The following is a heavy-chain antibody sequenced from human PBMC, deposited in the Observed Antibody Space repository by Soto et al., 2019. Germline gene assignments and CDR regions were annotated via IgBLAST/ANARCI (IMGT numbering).Heavy chain of an antibody. J-gene: IGHJ4*02. CDR2: ISAYNGNT. CDR1: GYTFTSYG. D-gene: IGHD3-10*01. CDR3: LVRFGDLSYVGYFEY. Sequence: RTSVKVSCNASGYTFTSYGISWVRQAPGQGLEWMGWISAYNGNTNYAQKLQGRVTMTTDTSTSKAYMELRSLRSDDTAVYYCLVRFGDLSYVGYFEYWGQGNLVPV. V-gene: IGHV1-18*04.